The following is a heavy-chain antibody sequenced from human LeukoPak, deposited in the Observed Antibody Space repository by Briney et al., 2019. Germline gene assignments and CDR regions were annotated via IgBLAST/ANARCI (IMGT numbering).Heavy chain of an antibody. D-gene: IGHD4-23*01. Sequence: ASVKVSCKASGYTFTGYYMHWVRQAPGQGLEWMGWINPNSGGTSYAQKFQGRVTMTRDTSISTAYMELSRLRSDDTAVYYCARRKGDYGGNPIDYWGQGTLVTVSS. CDR2: INPNSGGT. V-gene: IGHV1-2*02. J-gene: IGHJ4*02. CDR1: GYTFTGYY. CDR3: ARRKGDYGGNPIDY.